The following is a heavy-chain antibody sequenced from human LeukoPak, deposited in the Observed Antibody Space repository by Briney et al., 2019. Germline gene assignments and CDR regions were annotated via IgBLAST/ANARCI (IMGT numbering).Heavy chain of an antibody. CDR1: GFTFSGYW. J-gene: IGHJ3*02. CDR2: IKEDGSEK. D-gene: IGHD2-2*01. Sequence: GGSLRLSCAASGFTFSGYWMTWVRQVPGKGLEWVASIKEDGSEKYYVDSVKGRFTISRDNADNSLHLQMNSLRAEDTAVYYCARDSRYCTSYSSPGDAFDIWGQGTMVTVSS. V-gene: IGHV3-7*01. CDR3: ARDSRYCTSYSSPGDAFDI.